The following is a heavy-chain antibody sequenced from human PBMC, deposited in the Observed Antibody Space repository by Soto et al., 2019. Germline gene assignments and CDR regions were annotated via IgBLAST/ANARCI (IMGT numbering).Heavy chain of an antibody. CDR2: IYWDDDK. V-gene: IGHV2-5*02. J-gene: IGHJ4*02. Sequence: QITLKESGPTLVKPTQPLTLTCTFSGFSLSTSGVGVGWIRQPPGKALEWLALIYWDDDKRYSPSLKSRLTITKDTSKNHVVLTMTNMDPGDTATYYCAHTLNYYGSGSYENLFYYWGQGTLDTVSS. CDR3: AHTLNYYGSGSYENLFYY. CDR1: GFSLSTSGVG. D-gene: IGHD3-10*01.